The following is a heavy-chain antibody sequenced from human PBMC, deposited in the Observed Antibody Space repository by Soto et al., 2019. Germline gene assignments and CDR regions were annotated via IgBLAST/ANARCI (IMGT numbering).Heavy chain of an antibody. V-gene: IGHV1-2*04. J-gene: IGHJ6*03. Sequence: GASVKVSCKASGYTFTGYYMHWVRQAPGQGLEWMGWINPNSGGTNYAQKFQGWVTMTRDTSISTAYMELSRLRSDDTAVYYCARGGADNNGYYYYYMDVWGKGTTVTVSS. D-gene: IGHD2-8*01. CDR2: INPNSGGT. CDR3: ARGGADNNGYYYYYMDV. CDR1: GYTFTGYY.